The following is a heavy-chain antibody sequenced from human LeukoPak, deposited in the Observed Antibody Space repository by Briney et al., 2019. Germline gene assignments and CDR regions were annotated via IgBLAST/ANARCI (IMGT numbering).Heavy chain of an antibody. Sequence: PSETLSLTCTVSAYSISSGFYWGWIRQPPGKGLEWIGSIYHSGSTYYNPSLKSRVTISVDTSKNQFSLKLSSVTAADTAVYYCAREWLVNFDYWGQGTLVTVSS. CDR2: IYHSGST. D-gene: IGHD6-19*01. CDR1: AYSISSGFY. CDR3: AREWLVNFDY. V-gene: IGHV4-38-2*02. J-gene: IGHJ4*02.